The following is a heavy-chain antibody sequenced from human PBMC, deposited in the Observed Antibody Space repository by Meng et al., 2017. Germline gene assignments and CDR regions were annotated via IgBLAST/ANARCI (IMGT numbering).Heavy chain of an antibody. D-gene: IGHD3-22*01. CDR1: GYSISSGYY. CDR2: IYHSGST. CDR3: ATWNDRSGFGGYFDY. Sequence: ESLKISCTVSGYSISSGYYWGWIRQPPGKGLEWIGSIYHSGSTYYNPSLKSRVTISVDTSKNQFSLKLSSVTAADTAVYYCATWNDRSGFGGYFDYWGQGTLVTVSS. V-gene: IGHV4-38-2*02. J-gene: IGHJ4*02.